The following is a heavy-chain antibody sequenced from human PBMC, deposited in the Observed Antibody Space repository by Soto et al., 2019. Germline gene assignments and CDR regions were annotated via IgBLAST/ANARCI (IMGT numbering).Heavy chain of an antibody. Sequence: EIQLVESGGGLVKPGGSLRLSCAASGFTFSDYIMNWVRQAPGKGLEWLSSISSSSSYIFYAYSVKGRFTISRDNAKNSLVLHMNSLRADETAVYYCASPREYCSSSKCYVAFDIWGQGTMVTVSP. CDR3: ASPREYCSSSKCYVAFDI. D-gene: IGHD2-2*01. V-gene: IGHV3-21*06. CDR1: GFTFSDYI. J-gene: IGHJ3*02. CDR2: ISSSSSYI.